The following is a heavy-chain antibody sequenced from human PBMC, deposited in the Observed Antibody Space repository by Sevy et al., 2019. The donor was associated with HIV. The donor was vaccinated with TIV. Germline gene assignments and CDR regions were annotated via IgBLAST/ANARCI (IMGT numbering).Heavy chain of an antibody. J-gene: IGHJ4*02. CDR3: ARDPRMYGDYLLAYFDS. CDR2: IGYDGSNK. CDR1: GFTPSTYG. Sequence: GSLRLSCAASGFTPSTYGMHWVRQAPGKGLEWVAVIGYDGSNKYYADSVKGRFTISRDNSKNTLFLQMDSLRAEDTAVYYCARDPRMYGDYLLAYFDSWGQGTLVTAPQ. V-gene: IGHV3-33*01. D-gene: IGHD2-8*01.